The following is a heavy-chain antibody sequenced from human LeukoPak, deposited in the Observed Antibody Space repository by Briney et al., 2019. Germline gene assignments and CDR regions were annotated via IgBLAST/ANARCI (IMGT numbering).Heavy chain of an antibody. D-gene: IGHD3-3*01. CDR3: AREAIFGVVREYYFDY. V-gene: IGHV1-46*01. CDR1: GYTFTRYH. J-gene: IGHJ4*02. CDR2: SNPSGGTT. Sequence: GASVKVSCKTSGYTFTRYHIHWVRQAPGQGLEWMGVSNPSGGTTTYAQNFQGRVTMTRDTSTITVYMELSSLRSDDTAMYYCAREAIFGVVREYYFDYWGQGTLVTVS.